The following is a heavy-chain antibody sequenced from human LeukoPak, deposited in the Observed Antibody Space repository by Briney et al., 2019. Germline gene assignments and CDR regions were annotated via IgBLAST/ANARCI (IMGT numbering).Heavy chain of an antibody. CDR2: VYYTGIT. CDR3: ASQLGGTTFQ. J-gene: IGHJ4*02. Sequence: SETLSLTCTVSGVSINTYFWIWIRQPPGKGLEWIGYVYYTGITNYNPSLKSRVYISLDSSKNHVSSRLNSVTAAETGVYYCASQLGGTTFQWGEGTLLTASS. V-gene: IGHV4-59*01. D-gene: IGHD1/OR15-1a*01. CDR1: GVSINTYF.